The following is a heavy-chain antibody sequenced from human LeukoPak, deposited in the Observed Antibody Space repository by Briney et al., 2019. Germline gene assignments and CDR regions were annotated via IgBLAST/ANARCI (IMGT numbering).Heavy chain of an antibody. Sequence: GGSLRPSCATSGFAFSNSCMNWVRQPPARGLEWLSSIDSTSRHIVYTDSVKGRFTISRDNAKNALYLQRDSLGSDDTAVYYCAKDRGEVATPATRGQDYWGQGTLVTVSS. V-gene: IGHV3-21*01. J-gene: IGHJ4*02. D-gene: IGHD2-15*01. CDR1: GFAFSNSC. CDR2: IDSTSRHI. CDR3: AKDRGEVATPATRGQDY.